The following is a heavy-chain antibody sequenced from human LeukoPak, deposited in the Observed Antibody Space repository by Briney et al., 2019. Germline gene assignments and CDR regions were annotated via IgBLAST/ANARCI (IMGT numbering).Heavy chain of an antibody. Sequence: PGGSLRLSCVGSGPTISNYWMHWVRQAPGTGLVWVSRIHPDGSITTYADSVKGRFTISRDNAKNTLYLQMNSLRAEDTAVYYCAPQQTYSPYNWFDPWGQGTLVTVSS. D-gene: IGHD5-12*01. V-gene: IGHV3-74*03. CDR1: GPTISNYW. CDR3: APQQTYSPYNWFDP. J-gene: IGHJ5*02. CDR2: IHPDGSIT.